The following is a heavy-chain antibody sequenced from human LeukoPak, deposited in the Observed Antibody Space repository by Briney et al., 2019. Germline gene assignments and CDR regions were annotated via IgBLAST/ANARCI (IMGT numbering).Heavy chain of an antibody. CDR2: ISLSSTTI. V-gene: IGHV3-48*02. CDR3: ARVSGWPWDY. D-gene: IGHD2-15*01. J-gene: IGHJ4*02. CDR1: GFTFSSYS. Sequence: TGGSLRLSCAASGFTFSSYSMNWVRQAPGKGLEWVSYISLSSTTIYYADSVKGRFTISRDDAKNSLYLQMNSLRDEDTAVYYCARVSGWPWDYWGQGTLVTVSS.